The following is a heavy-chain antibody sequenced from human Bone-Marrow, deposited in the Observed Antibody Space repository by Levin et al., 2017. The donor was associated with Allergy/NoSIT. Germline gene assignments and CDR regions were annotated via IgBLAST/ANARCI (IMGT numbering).Heavy chain of an antibody. D-gene: IGHD2-15*01. CDR3: AKSEGLHCGGGSCLRSYFDY. V-gene: IGHV3-23*01. CDR2: IGDSGDST. Sequence: PGGSLRLSCAASGFTFSIYAMTWVRQAPGKGLEWVSTIGDSGDSTFYADSVKGRFTISSDNSKNTLYLLMNSLRTDDTAVYYCAKSEGLHCGGGSCLRSYFDYWGQGALVTVSS. J-gene: IGHJ4*02. CDR1: GFTFSIYA.